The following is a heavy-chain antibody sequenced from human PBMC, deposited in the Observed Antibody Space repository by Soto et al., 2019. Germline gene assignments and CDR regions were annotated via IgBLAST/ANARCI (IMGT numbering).Heavy chain of an antibody. J-gene: IGHJ6*02. Sequence: GASVKASCKASGGTFSSYAISWVRQAPGQGLEWMGGIIPIFGTANYAQKFQGRVTITADESTSTVYMELSSLRSEDTAVYYCARIPQTNYDILTGADGMDVWGQGTTVTVSS. V-gene: IGHV1-69*13. D-gene: IGHD3-9*01. CDR1: GGTFSSYA. CDR2: IIPIFGTA. CDR3: ARIPQTNYDILTGADGMDV.